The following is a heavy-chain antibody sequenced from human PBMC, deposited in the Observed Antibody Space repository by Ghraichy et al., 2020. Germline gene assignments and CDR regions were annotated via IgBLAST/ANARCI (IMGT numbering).Heavy chain of an antibody. D-gene: IGHD4-17*01. J-gene: IGHJ6*02. CDR2: ISSSGRII. V-gene: IGHV3-48*02. Sequence: GGSLRLSCVGSGFTFSGYDMNLVRQSPGRGLEWVSHISSSGRIIFYADSVQGRFTVSRNNAQNSLSLQMNSLRDEDTATYYCARASTVVRFYYYGGLDVWGQGTTVTVSS. CDR3: ARASTVVRFYYYGGLDV. CDR1: GFTFSGYD.